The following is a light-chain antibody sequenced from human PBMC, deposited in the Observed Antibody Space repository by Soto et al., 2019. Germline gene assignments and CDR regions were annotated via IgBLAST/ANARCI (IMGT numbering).Light chain of an antibody. CDR3: QQRIDWPLT. CDR1: QSIRTY. V-gene: IGKV3-11*01. J-gene: IGKJ4*01. CDR2: DAS. Sequence: EIVLTQSPATLSLSAGEGASLSCRASQSIRTYLGWYQQKPGQAPRLLIYDASNRATGIPARFSGSGSGTDFTLTISSLEPEDFAVYYCQQRIDWPLTFGGGTKVEIK.